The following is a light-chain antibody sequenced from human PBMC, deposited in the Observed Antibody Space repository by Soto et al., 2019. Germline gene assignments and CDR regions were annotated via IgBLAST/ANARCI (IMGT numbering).Light chain of an antibody. CDR1: SSDVGGYNY. J-gene: IGLJ1*01. V-gene: IGLV2-14*01. Sequence: QSVLTQPASVSGSPGQSITISCTGTSSDVGGYNYVSWYQQHPGKAPKLMIYDVSNRPSGVSNRFSGSKSGNTASLTISGLQAEDEADYYCSSYTSSSLGVFGTGTKV. CDR3: SSYTSSSLGV. CDR2: DVS.